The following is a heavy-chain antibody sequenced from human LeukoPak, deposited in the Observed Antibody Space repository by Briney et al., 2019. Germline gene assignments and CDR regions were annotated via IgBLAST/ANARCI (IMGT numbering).Heavy chain of an antibody. V-gene: IGHV5-10-1*01. Sequence: GESLKISCKGSGYSFTSYWIGWVRQMPGKGLEWRGRIHPDDSYSNYSPSFEGRVTISVEKSISTAYLQWSSLRASDTATYYCARLALGMTRAGKYFYNGVDVWGQGTTVTVSS. J-gene: IGHJ6*02. D-gene: IGHD1-1*01. CDR3: ARLALGMTRAGKYFYNGVDV. CDR1: GYSFTSYW. CDR2: IHPDDSYS.